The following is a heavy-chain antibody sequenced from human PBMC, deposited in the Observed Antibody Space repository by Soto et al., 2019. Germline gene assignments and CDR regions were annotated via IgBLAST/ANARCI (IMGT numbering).Heavy chain of an antibody. D-gene: IGHD3-10*01. Sequence: QMHLQESGPGLVKPSQTLTLICTVSGGSINSGGYHWTWIRQRPGKGLEWIGSISDTGTSYYNSSLKSRLVISVDRSRNQFSLQLASVTGADTAIYHGTAMDRRWYDPWGQGIPVLVSS. J-gene: IGHJ5*02. CDR3: TAMDRRWYDP. V-gene: IGHV4-31*03. CDR2: ISDTGTS. CDR1: GGSINSGGYH.